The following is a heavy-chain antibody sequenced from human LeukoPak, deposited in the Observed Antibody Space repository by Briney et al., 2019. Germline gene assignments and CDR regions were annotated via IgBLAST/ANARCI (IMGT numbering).Heavy chain of an antibody. D-gene: IGHD3-10*01. V-gene: IGHV3-48*03. CDR2: ISSSGSTI. Sequence: GGSLRLSCAASGFTFSSYEMNWVRQAPGKGLEWVSYISSSGSTIYYADSVKGRFTISRDNSKNTLYLQMNSLRAEDTAVYYCAKDVLRGSSYGSGSGFDYWGQGTLVTVSS. CDR3: AKDVLRGSSYGSGSGFDY. J-gene: IGHJ4*02. CDR1: GFTFSSYE.